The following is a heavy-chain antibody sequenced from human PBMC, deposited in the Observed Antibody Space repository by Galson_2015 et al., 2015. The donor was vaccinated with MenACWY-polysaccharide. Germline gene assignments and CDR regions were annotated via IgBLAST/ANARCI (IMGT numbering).Heavy chain of an antibody. CDR3: TRSIHISGWGGDFES. D-gene: IGHD6-19*01. Sequence: SVSSNSAAWNWIRQSPSRGLEWLGRTYYRARWYNDYATSVKSRISIKADTPKNQFSLQLNSVTPEDTALYYCTRSIHISGWGGDFESWGQGTLVTVSS. J-gene: IGHJ4*02. CDR1: SVSSNSAA. CDR2: TYYRARWYN. V-gene: IGHV6-1*01.